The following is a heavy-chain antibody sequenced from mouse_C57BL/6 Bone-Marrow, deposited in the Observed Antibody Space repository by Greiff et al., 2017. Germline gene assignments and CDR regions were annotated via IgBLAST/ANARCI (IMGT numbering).Heavy chain of an antibody. V-gene: IGHV1-81*01. D-gene: IGHD2-2*01. CDR2: IYPRSGNT. J-gene: IGHJ2*01. CDR1: GYTFTSYG. Sequence: QVTLKESGAELARPGASVKLSCKASGYTFTSYGISWVKQRTGQGLEWIGEIYPRSGNTYYNEKFKGKATLTADKSSSTAYMELRSLTSEDSAVYFCARGGYYGSYYFDYWGQGTTLTVSS. CDR3: ARGGYYGSYYFDY.